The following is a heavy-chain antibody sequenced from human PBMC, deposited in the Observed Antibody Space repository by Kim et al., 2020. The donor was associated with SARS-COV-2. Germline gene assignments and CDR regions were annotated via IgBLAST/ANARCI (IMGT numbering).Heavy chain of an antibody. CDR2: FSYDGSNK. V-gene: IGHV3-30*18. CDR3: AKDSGTSTGYFDY. Sequence: LSLTCAASGFAFSYYGMHWVRQAPGKGLEWVAVFSYDGSNKFYADSVRGRFTISRDNSKNTLYLQMSSLRAEDTALYYCAKDSGTSTGYFDYWGQGTLVTVSS. J-gene: IGHJ4*02. D-gene: IGHD2-2*01. CDR1: GFAFSYYG.